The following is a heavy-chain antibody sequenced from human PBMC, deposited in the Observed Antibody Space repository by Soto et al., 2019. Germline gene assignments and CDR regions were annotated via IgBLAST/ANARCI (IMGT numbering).Heavy chain of an antibody. CDR1: GGTFISYP. CDR3: ARGGSGYTWFNEY. V-gene: IGHV1-69*01. CDR2: IIPVFGTA. Sequence: QEQLVQSGAEVKKPGSSVKVSCKASGGTFISYPISWVRQAPGQGLEWMGGIIPVFGTAYYAQKFQGRVTITADESMNTAYMELSSLKYEDTAMYYCARGGSGYTWFNEYWGQGTLVTVSS. J-gene: IGHJ4*02. D-gene: IGHD3-3*01.